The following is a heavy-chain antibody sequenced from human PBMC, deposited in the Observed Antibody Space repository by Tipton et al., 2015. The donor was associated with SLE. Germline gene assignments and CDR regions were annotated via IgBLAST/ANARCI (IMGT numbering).Heavy chain of an antibody. CDR3: ARQGQLVADY. J-gene: IGHJ4*02. Sequence: LRLSCTVSGGSISSSSYYWGWIRQPPGKGLEWIGSIYYSGSTYYNPSLKSRVTMSVDTSKNQFSLKLSSVTAADTAVYYCARQGQLVADYWGQGTLVTVSS. D-gene: IGHD6-6*01. V-gene: IGHV4-39*01. CDR2: IYYSGST. CDR1: GGSISSSSYY.